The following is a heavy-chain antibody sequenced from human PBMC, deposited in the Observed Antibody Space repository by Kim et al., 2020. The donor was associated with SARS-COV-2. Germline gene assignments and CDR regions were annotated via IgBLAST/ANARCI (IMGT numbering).Heavy chain of an antibody. CDR3: ARHPGPSAAGTHFDY. D-gene: IGHD6-13*01. CDR1: GGSISSSSYY. CDR2: IYYSGST. V-gene: IGHV4-39*01. J-gene: IGHJ4*02. Sequence: SETLSLTCTVSGGSISSSSYYWGWIRQPPGKGLEWIGSIYYSGSTYYNPSLKSRVTISVDTSKNQFSLKLSSVTAADTAVYYCARHPGPSAAGTHFDYWGQGTLVTVSS.